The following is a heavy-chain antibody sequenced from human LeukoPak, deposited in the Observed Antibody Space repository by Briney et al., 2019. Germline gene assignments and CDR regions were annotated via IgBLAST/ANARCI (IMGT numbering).Heavy chain of an antibody. D-gene: IGHD2-2*03. CDR2: IYHSGST. CDR3: ASMATGYCSSTSCGDWYFDL. Sequence: TPSETLSLTCAVSGGSISSGGYSWSWIRQPPGKGLEWIGYIYHSGSTYYNPSLESRVTISVDRSKNQFSLKLSSVTAADTAVYYCASMATGYCSSTSCGDWYFDLWGRGTLVTVSS. V-gene: IGHV4-30-2*01. J-gene: IGHJ2*01. CDR1: GGSISSGGYS.